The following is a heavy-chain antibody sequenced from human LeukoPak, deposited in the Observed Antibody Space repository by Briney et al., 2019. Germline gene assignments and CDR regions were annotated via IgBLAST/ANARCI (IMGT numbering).Heavy chain of an antibody. CDR3: ARERQDTIIHSGAFDI. CDR1: GFTFSTYF. J-gene: IGHJ3*02. V-gene: IGHV3-30-3*01. Sequence: GGSLRLSCAASGFTFSTYFMHWVRQAPGKGLEWVADIASDGSHTFYVESVKGRFTISRDNSKNTLYLQMNSLRAEDTAVYFCARERQDTIIHSGAFDIWGQGTMVTVSS. CDR2: IASDGSHT. D-gene: IGHD3-10*01.